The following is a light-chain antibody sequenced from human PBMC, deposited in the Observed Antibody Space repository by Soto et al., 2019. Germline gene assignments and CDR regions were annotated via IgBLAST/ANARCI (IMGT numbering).Light chain of an antibody. CDR2: ATA. CDR1: ESVSSNY. CDR3: QHYSCPLP. J-gene: IGKJ4*01. V-gene: IGKV3-20*01. Sequence: EIVLTQSPGTLSLSPGEGATLSCRASESVSSNYIGWYQQRPGRAPRLLIYATASRSPDLPDRFGGDGAVADFTPITTLLEPEFFAYYYRQHYSCPLPFGGGTKVDIK.